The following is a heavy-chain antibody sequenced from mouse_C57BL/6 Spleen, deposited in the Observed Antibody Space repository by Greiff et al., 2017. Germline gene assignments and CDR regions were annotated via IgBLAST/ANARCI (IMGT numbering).Heavy chain of an antibody. CDR1: GYSITSGYD. D-gene: IGHD1-1*01. V-gene: IGHV3-1*01. CDR2: ISYSGST. CDR3: ARDLYYYGSRSWFAY. Sequence: EVKLQESGPGMVKPSQSLSLTCTVTGYSITSGYDWHWIRHFPGNKLEWMGYISYSGSTNYNPSLKSRISITHDTSKNHFFLKLNSVTTEDTATYYCARDLYYYGSRSWFAYWGQGTLVTVSA. J-gene: IGHJ3*01.